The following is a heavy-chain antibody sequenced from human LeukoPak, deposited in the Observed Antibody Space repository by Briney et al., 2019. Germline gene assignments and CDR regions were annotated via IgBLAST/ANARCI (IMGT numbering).Heavy chain of an antibody. CDR2: INHRGSI. CDR3: ARHYPFSYVWGSYPQRDAFDI. CDR1: GGSFNGYY. Sequence: SETLSLTCAVYGGSFNGYYWSWIRQPPGKGLEWIGEINHRGSINYNPSLKSRVTISVDTSKNQFSLKLSSVTAADTAVYYCARHYPFSYVWGSYPQRDAFDIWGQGTMVTVSS. D-gene: IGHD3-16*02. V-gene: IGHV4-34*01. J-gene: IGHJ3*02.